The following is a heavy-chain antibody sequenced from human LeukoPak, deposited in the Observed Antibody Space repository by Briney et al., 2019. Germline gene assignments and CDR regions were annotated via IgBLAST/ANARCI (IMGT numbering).Heavy chain of an antibody. J-gene: IGHJ5*02. CDR3: ARDLVQSSGSNWFDP. CDR2: INPNSGGT. CDR1: GYSFTGYY. D-gene: IGHD3-22*01. Sequence: ASVKVSCKASGYSFTGYYMHWVRQAPGQGLEWMGWINPNSGGTNYAQKFQGRVTMTRDTSISTAYMELSRLRSDDTGVYYCARDLVQSSGSNWFDPWGQGTLVTVSS. V-gene: IGHV1-2*02.